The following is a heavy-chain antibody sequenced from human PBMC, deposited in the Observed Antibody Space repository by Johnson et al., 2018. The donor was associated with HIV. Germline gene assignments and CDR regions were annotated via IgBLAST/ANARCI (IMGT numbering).Heavy chain of an antibody. CDR1: GFTFDDYG. Sequence: VQVVESGGGVVQPGRSLRLSCAASGFTFDDYGMTWVRQVPGKGLEWVAVISYDGSNKYYADSVKGRFTISRDNSKNTLYLQMNSLRAEDTAVYYCARVSSEDAFDIWGQGTMVTVSS. CDR2: ISYDGSNK. J-gene: IGHJ3*02. V-gene: IGHV3-30*03. CDR3: ARVSSEDAFDI.